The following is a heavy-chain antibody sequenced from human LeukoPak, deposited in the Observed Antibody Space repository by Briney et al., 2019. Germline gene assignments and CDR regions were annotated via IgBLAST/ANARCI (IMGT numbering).Heavy chain of an antibody. Sequence: NSSETLSLTCAVYGGSFSSYYWSWIRQPPGKGLEWIGYIYYSGSTNYNPSLKSRVTISVDTSKNQFSLKLSSVTAADTAVYYCARESREKDAFDIWGQGTMVTVSS. V-gene: IGHV4-59*01. CDR3: ARESREKDAFDI. CDR2: IYYSGST. D-gene: IGHD2-2*01. CDR1: GGSFSSYY. J-gene: IGHJ3*02.